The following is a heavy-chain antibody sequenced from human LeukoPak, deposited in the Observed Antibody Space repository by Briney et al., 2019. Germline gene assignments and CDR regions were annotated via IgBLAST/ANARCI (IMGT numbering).Heavy chain of an antibody. D-gene: IGHD1-7*01. CDR3: ARRHPGTLGPTYDY. CDR2: LYYSGDT. Sequence: SETLSLTCTVSGGSISNYYWSWIRQPPGKGLEWIGYLYYSGDTNYNPSLKSRVTISVDTSKNQFSLKLSSVTAADTAVYYCARRHPGTLGPTYDYWGQGTLVTVSS. J-gene: IGHJ4*02. V-gene: IGHV4-59*08. CDR1: GGSISNYY.